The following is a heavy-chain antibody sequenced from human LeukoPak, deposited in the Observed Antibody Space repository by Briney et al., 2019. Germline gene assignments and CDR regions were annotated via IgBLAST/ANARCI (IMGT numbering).Heavy chain of an antibody. D-gene: IGHD2-21*02. V-gene: IGHV3-30*18. J-gene: IGHJ4*02. CDR3: AKEYCSGDCSSDYFDY. Sequence: GGSLRLSCAASGFTFSRNGMHWVRQSPGKGLEWVAVISYDGSKKNYADSVKGRFTISKENSKNTLYVKMNSLRAEDTAVYYCAKEYCSGDCSSDYFDYWGQGPLVTVSS. CDR2: ISYDGSKK. CDR1: GFTFSRNG.